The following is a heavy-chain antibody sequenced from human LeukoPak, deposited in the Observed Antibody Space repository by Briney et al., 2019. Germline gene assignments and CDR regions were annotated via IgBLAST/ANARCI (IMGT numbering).Heavy chain of an antibody. CDR1: GGSISSSSYY. CDR3: ARDQVTGTEFDY. Sequence: PSETLSLTCTVSGGSISSSSYYWGWIRQPPGKGLEWIGSIYYSGSTYYNPSLKSRVTISVDTSKNQFSLKLSSVTAADTAVYYCARDQVTGTEFDYWGQGTVVTASS. CDR2: IYYSGST. V-gene: IGHV4-39*07. J-gene: IGHJ4*02. D-gene: IGHD1-20*01.